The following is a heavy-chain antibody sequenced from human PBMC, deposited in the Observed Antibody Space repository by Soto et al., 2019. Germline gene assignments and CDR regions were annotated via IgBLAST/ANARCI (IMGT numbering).Heavy chain of an antibody. V-gene: IGHV3-7*01. J-gene: IGHJ4*02. Sequence: GGSLRVSCAASGFNFGSFWMTWVRQAPGKGLEWVTNIKHDGSEKYYVDSVKGRFTISRDNARNSLFLEMKSLSSEDTAVYSCVRDRSGSYLEGFDYWAQGALVTVSS. CDR3: VRDRSGSYLEGFDY. CDR1: GFNFGSFW. D-gene: IGHD1-26*01. CDR2: IKHDGSEK.